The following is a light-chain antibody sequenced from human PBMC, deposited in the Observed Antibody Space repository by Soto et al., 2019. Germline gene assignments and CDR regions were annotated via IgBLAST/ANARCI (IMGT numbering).Light chain of an antibody. Sequence: EIVLTQSPATLSLSPGERATLSCRASQSVSSYLAWYQQKPGQAPRLLIYDASNRATGIPARFSGSGSESDFTLTISSLEPEDFAVYYWQQRSNWPRFGQGTKLEIK. CDR1: QSVSSY. V-gene: IGKV3-11*01. J-gene: IGKJ2*03. CDR3: QQRSNWPR. CDR2: DAS.